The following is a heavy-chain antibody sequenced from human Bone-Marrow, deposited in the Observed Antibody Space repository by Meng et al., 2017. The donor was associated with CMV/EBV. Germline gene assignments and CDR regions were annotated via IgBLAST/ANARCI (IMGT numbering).Heavy chain of an antibody. CDR3: ARSSYDILTGQNWFDP. D-gene: IGHD3-9*01. Sequence: SGYTLSNFGITWVRQATGQGLEWMGWISAKNGDTNSAQQVQGRVTMTTDTSTNTAYMELRSLRSEDTATYYCARSSYDILTGQNWFDPWGQGTLVTVSS. CDR1: GYTLSNFG. J-gene: IGHJ5*02. V-gene: IGHV1-18*01. CDR2: ISAKNGDT.